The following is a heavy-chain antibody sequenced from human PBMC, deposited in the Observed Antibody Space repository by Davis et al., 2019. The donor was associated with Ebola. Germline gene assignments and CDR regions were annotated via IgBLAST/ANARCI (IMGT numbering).Heavy chain of an antibody. Sequence: AASVMVSCKASGYTFTGYYMHWVRHASGQGLEWMGWINPNSGGTTYAQKFQGWVTMTRDTSISKAYLVLSSLRSEDTAVYYCARVRYYYGSGMRGYYYGMDVWGQGTTVTVSS. V-gene: IGHV1-2*04. CDR2: INPNSGGT. D-gene: IGHD3-10*01. J-gene: IGHJ6*02. CDR3: ARVRYYYGSGMRGYYYGMDV. CDR1: GYTFTGYY.